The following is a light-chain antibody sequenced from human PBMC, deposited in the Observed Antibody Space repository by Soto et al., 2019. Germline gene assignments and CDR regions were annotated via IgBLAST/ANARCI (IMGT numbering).Light chain of an antibody. Sequence: DIQMTQSPSSVSASVGDTVTITCRASQDISSWLAWFQQKPGRAPKLLLYAASSLQSGVPSRFSGSGSGADFTLTISSLQPEDCATYYCQQAHSFPLTFGGGTKVEIK. CDR1: QDISSW. J-gene: IGKJ4*01. V-gene: IGKV1-12*01. CDR3: QQAHSFPLT. CDR2: AAS.